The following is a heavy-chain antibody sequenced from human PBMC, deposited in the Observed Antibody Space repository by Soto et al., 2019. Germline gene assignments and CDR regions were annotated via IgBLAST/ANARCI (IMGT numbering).Heavy chain of an antibody. D-gene: IGHD1-26*01. CDR2: INHSGST. J-gene: IGHJ4*02. V-gene: IGHV4-30-2*01. CDR1: GGSISSGGYS. Sequence: SETLSLTCTVSGGSISSGGYSWSWIRQPPGKGLEWIGEINHSGSTNYNPSLKSRVTISVDTSKNQFSLKLSSVTAADTAVYYCARDAPEPWGGFDYWGQGTLVTVSS. CDR3: ARDAPEPWGGFDY.